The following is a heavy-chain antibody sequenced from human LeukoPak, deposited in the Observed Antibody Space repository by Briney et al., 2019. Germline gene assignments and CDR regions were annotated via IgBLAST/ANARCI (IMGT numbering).Heavy chain of an antibody. V-gene: IGHV1-18*01. CDR1: GYTFTSYG. D-gene: IGHD6-6*01. Sequence: ASVKVSCKASGYTFTSYGISWVRQAPGQGLEWMGWISAYNGNTNYAQKLQGRVTMTTDTSTSTAYMELRSLRSDDTAVYYCARGPRYSSSSFSPLYFDYWGQGTLVTVSS. CDR2: ISAYNGNT. J-gene: IGHJ4*02. CDR3: ARGPRYSSSSFSPLYFDY.